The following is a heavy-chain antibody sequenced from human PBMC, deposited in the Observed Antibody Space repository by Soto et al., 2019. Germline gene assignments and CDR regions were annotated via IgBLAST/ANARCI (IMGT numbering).Heavy chain of an antibody. V-gene: IGHV1-8*01. CDR2: MNPNSGNT. J-gene: IGHJ4*02. CDR1: GYTFPSYD. CDR3: ARCSRYDFWSDSTSPSYCFGY. Sequence: ASVKLSCTSSGYTFPSYDINWVRQATGQLLEWMGWMNPNSGNTGYAQKFQGRVTMTRNTSKSTAYMELRSLRSDDTAVYYCARCSRYDFWSDSTSPSYCFGYWGQGTLVTVSS. D-gene: IGHD3-3*01.